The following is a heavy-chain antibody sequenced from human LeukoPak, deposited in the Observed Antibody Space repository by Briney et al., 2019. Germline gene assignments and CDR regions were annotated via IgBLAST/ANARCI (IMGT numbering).Heavy chain of an antibody. CDR3: ARHGGAVHYYDSSGYYGSPNNWFDP. Sequence: PSETLSLTCTVSGGSISSCYWSWIRQPAGKGLEWIGRIYTSGSTNYNPSLKSRVTMSVDTSKNQFSLKLSSVTAADTAVYYCARHGGAVHYYDSSGYYGSPNNWFDPWGQGTLVTVSS. CDR2: IYTSGST. D-gene: IGHD3-22*01. CDR1: GGSISSCY. V-gene: IGHV4-4*07. J-gene: IGHJ5*02.